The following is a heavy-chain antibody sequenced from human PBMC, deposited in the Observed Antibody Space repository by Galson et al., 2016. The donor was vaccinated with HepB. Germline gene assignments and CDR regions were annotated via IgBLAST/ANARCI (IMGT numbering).Heavy chain of an antibody. CDR2: ISTYNGHT. CDR1: GYTFTTYG. J-gene: IGHJ4*02. D-gene: IGHD4-23*01. V-gene: IGHV1-18*04. CDR3: ARHNGGNSETCFDY. Sequence: SVKVSCKASGYTFTTYGISWVRQAPGQGLEWMGWISTYNGHTNYAQNVQGRVTMTTDTSTNTAYMGLRSLRSDDTAVYYCARHNGGNSETCFDYWGQGSLVTVSS.